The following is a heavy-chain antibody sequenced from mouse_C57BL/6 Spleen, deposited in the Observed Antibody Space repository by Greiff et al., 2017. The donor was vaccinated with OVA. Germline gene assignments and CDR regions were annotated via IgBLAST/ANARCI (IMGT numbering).Heavy chain of an antibody. CDR1: GYAFSSSW. CDR2: IYPGDGDT. J-gene: IGHJ2*01. D-gene: IGHD1-1*01. CDR3: ARIDYYGSSPFGY. V-gene: IGHV1-82*01. Sequence: VQLQQSGPELVKPGASVKISCKASGYAFSSSWMNWVKQRPGKGLEWIGRIYPGDGDTNYNGKFKGKATLTADKSSSTAYMQLSSLTSEDSAVYFCARIDYYGSSPFGYWGQGTTLTVSS.